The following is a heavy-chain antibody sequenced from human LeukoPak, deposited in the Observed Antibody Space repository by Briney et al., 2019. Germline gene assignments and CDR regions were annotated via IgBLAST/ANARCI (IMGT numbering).Heavy chain of an antibody. V-gene: IGHV3-23*01. CDR3: AKEYAMIVVDYYGVYDY. CDR2: ISVPGGNT. Sequence: GGSLRLSCAASGFTFSTYAMTWVRQAPGKALEWVSLISVPGGNTYYADSVKGRFTISRDNSKNTLYLQMNSLRAEDTAVYYCAKEYAMIVVDYYGVYDYWGQGTLVTVSS. D-gene: IGHD3-22*01. CDR1: GFTFSTYA. J-gene: IGHJ4*02.